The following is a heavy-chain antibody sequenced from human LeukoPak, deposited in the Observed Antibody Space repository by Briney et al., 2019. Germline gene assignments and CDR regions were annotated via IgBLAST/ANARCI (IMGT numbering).Heavy chain of an antibody. J-gene: IGHJ3*02. D-gene: IGHD5-18*01. CDR2: ISWNSAII. V-gene: IGHV3-9*01. Sequence: SLRLSCAASGFTFGDYAIHWVRQAPGKGLEWVSGISWNSAIIGYADSVKGRFTISRDNAKNSLYLQMNSLRAEDTAFYYCAKADTAMITLMAFDIWGQGTMVTVSS. CDR3: AKADTAMITLMAFDI. CDR1: GFTFGDYA.